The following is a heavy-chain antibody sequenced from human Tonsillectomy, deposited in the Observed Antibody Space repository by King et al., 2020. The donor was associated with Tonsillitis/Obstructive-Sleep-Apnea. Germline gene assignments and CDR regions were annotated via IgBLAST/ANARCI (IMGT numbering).Heavy chain of an antibody. CDR2: ISYDGNSK. CDR1: GFNFSRNP. V-gene: IGHV3-30*04. Sequence: VQLVESGGGVVQPGRSLRLSCAASGFNFSRNPMHWVRQAPGKGPEWVAIISYDGNSKFYADSVKGRFTISRDNSKNTLYLQINSLRADDTAVYYCARDQGRANYDFGSGCYTLDYWGQGTLVTVSS. J-gene: IGHJ4*02. CDR3: ARDQGRANYDFGSGCYTLDY. D-gene: IGHD3-3*01.